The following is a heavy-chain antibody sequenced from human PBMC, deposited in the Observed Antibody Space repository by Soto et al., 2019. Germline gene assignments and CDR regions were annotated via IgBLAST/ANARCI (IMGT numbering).Heavy chain of an antibody. D-gene: IGHD1-7*01. V-gene: IGHV4-31*03. J-gene: IGHJ5*02. CDR2: IYYSGST. Sequence: PSETLSLTCTVPGGSISSGGYYWSWIRQHPGEGLEWIGYIYYSGSTYYNPSLKSRVTISVDTSKNQFSLKLSSVTAADTAVYYCARCSLELNWFDPWGQGTLVTVSS. CDR3: ARCSLELNWFDP. CDR1: GGSISSGGYY.